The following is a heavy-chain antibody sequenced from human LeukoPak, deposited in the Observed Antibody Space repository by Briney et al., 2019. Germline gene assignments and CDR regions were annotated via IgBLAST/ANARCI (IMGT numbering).Heavy chain of an antibody. CDR2: IKQDGSEI. V-gene: IGHV3-7*01. D-gene: IGHD1-26*01. CDR1: GFTFSGYW. CDR3: ARDRSGSYPETYGMDV. J-gene: IGHJ6*02. Sequence: GGSLRLSCAASGFTFSGYWMSWVRQTPEKGLEWVANIKQDGSEIYYVDSVKGRFTISRDNAKSSLYLQMNSLRAEDTAVYYCARDRSGSYPETYGMDVWGQGTTVTVSS.